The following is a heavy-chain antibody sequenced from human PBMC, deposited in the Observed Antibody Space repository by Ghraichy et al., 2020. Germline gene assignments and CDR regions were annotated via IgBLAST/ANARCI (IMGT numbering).Heavy chain of an antibody. D-gene: IGHD5-18*01. CDR3: AKFSGYSYGSVPGSPLDY. CDR2: ISGSGGST. J-gene: IGHJ4*02. V-gene: IGHV3-23*01. CDR1: GFTFSSYA. Sequence: GGSLRLSCAASGFTFSSYAMSWVRQAPGKGLEWVSAISGSGGSTYYADSVKGRFTISRDNSKNTLYLQMNSLRAEDTAVYYCAKFSGYSYGSVPGSPLDYWGQGTLVTVSS.